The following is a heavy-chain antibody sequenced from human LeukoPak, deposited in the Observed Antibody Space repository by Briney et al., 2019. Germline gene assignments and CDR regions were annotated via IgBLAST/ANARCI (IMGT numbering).Heavy chain of an antibody. CDR2: INSDGSDT. D-gene: IGHD3-10*01. CDR3: ARDYFGSGDY. V-gene: IGHV3-74*01. Sequence: GGSLRLSCAASGFPFSRYLMHWVRQPPGKGLVWVSRINSDGSDTFYADSVKGRFTISRDNAKNTLYLQMNSLRAEDTAVYYCARDYFGSGDYWGQGTLVTVSS. J-gene: IGHJ4*02. CDR1: GFPFSRYL.